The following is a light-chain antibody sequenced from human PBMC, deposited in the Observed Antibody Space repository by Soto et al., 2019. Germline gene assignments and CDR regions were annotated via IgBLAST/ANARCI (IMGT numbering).Light chain of an antibody. CDR3: CSYVSSKTYV. J-gene: IGLJ1*01. Sequence: QSVLTQPASVSGSPGQSITVSCTGTSSDVGGYNYVSWYQQHPGKAPKLVIYEVSDRPSGISSRFSGSKSGNTASLTISGLRAEDEADYYCCSYVSSKTYVFGTGTKVTVL. CDR2: EVS. CDR1: SSDVGGYNY. V-gene: IGLV2-14*01.